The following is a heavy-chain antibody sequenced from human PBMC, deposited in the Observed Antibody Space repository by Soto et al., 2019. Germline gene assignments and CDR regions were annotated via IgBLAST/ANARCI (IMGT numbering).Heavy chain of an antibody. Sequence: QVQLQQWGAGLLKPSETLSLTCAVYGGSFSGYYWSWIRQPPGKGLEWIGEINHSGSTNYNPSLRSRVTISVDXXKXQXXLKLSSVTAADTAVYYCAKSLGYCSGGSCYYWFDPWGQGTLVTVSS. CDR2: INHSGST. D-gene: IGHD2-15*01. CDR1: GGSFSGYY. CDR3: AKSLGYCSGGSCYYWFDP. J-gene: IGHJ5*02. V-gene: IGHV4-34*01.